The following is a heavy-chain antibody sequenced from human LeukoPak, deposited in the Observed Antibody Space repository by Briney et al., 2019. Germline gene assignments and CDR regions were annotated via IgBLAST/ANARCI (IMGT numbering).Heavy chain of an antibody. D-gene: IGHD3-3*01. Sequence: SETLSLTCAVYGGSFSGYYWSWIRQPPGKGLEWIGEINHSGSTNYNPSLKSRVTISVDTSKNQFPLKLSSVTAADTAVYYCARGGPLNYDFWSGYYTRPSGGSDFDYWGQGTLVTVSS. J-gene: IGHJ4*02. CDR3: ARGGPLNYDFWSGYYTRPSGGSDFDY. CDR1: GGSFSGYY. V-gene: IGHV4-34*01. CDR2: INHSGST.